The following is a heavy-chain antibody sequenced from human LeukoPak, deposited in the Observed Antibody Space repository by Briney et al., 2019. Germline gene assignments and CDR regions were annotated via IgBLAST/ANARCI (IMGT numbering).Heavy chain of an antibody. D-gene: IGHD1-7*01. Sequence: ASVKVSCKASGYTFTGYYMHWVRQAPGQGLEWMGWINPNSGGTNYAQKFQGRVTMTRDTSISTAYMELSRLRSDDTAVYYCARVGTGTTYEGFDPWGQGTLVTVSS. CDR1: GYTFTGYY. J-gene: IGHJ5*02. V-gene: IGHV1-2*02. CDR3: ARVGTGTTYEGFDP. CDR2: INPNSGGT.